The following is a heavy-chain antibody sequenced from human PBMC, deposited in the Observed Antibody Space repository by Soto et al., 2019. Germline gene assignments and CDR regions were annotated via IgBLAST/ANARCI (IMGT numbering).Heavy chain of an antibody. CDR1: GGSFSGYY. V-gene: IGHV4-34*01. J-gene: IGHJ4*02. Sequence: QVQLQQWGAGLLKPSETLSLTCAVYGGSFSGYYWSWIRQPPGKGLEWIGEINHSGSTNYNPSLKSRVTLSVDTSKVPFSLKLSSVTAADTAVYYCARWGIVVVPAAKRRGDYWGQGTLVTVSS. CDR3: ARWGIVVVPAAKRRGDY. D-gene: IGHD2-2*01. CDR2: INHSGST.